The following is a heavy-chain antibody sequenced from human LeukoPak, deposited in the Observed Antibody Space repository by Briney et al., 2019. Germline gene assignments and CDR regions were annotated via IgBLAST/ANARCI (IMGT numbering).Heavy chain of an antibody. Sequence: ASVKVSCKASVYTFTGYYMHWVRQAPGQGLEWMGWINPNSGGTNYAQKFQGRVTMTRDTSISTAYMELSRLRSDDTAVYYCARDRDCSGGSCYSALDYWGQGTLVTVSS. CDR1: VYTFTGYY. CDR2: INPNSGGT. CDR3: ARDRDCSGGSCYSALDY. D-gene: IGHD2-15*01. V-gene: IGHV1-2*02. J-gene: IGHJ4*02.